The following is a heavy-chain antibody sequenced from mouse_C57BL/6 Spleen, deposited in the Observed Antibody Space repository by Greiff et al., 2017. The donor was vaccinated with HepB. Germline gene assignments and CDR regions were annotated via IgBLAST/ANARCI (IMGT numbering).Heavy chain of an antibody. CDR1: GYAFTNYL. J-gene: IGHJ2*01. CDR3: ARYIYYFDY. CDR2: INPGSGGT. Sequence: VQLVESGAELVRPGTSVKVSCKASGYAFTNYLIEWVKQRPGQGLEWIGVINPGSGGTNYNEKFKGKATLTADKSSSTAYMQLSSLTSEDSAVYFCARYIYYFDYWGQGTTLTVSS. V-gene: IGHV1-54*01. D-gene: IGHD1-3*01.